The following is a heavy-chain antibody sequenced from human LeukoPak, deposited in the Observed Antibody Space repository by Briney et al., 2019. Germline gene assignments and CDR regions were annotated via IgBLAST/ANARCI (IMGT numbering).Heavy chain of an antibody. CDR2: INSDGSST. CDR1: GFTFSSYW. D-gene: IGHD3-3*01. Sequence: PGGSLRLSCAASGFTFSSYWMHWVRQAPGKGLVWVSRINSDGSSTSYADSVKGRFTISRDNAKNTLYLQMNSLRAEDTAVYYCAREPEGFWRGGWFDPWGQGTLVTVSS. J-gene: IGHJ5*02. V-gene: IGHV3-74*01. CDR3: AREPEGFWRGGWFDP.